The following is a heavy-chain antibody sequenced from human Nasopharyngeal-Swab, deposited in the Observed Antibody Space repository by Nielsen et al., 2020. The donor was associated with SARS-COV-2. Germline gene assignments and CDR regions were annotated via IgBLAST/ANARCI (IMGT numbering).Heavy chain of an antibody. CDR2: ISSSGRT. J-gene: IGHJ4*02. CDR1: GGSVTTASYY. Sequence: SETLSLTCTVSGGSVTTASYYWSWIRQPPGKGLYWIWFISSSGRTNYNPSLQRRVTISVDTSTNQFSLKLSSVTAADTAMDYCARRIPATSTGFDYWGQGTLVTVSS. CDR3: ARRIPATSTGFDY. V-gene: IGHV4-61*01. D-gene: IGHD6-13*01.